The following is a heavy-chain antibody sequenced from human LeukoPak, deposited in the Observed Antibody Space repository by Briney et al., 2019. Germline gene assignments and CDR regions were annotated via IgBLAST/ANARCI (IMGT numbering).Heavy chain of an antibody. J-gene: IGHJ4*02. CDR1: GFSFSIYW. D-gene: IGHD1-26*01. CDR3: AKEFRGASDY. V-gene: IGHV3-7*03. Sequence: GGSLRLSCTASGFSFSIYWMSWVRQAPGKGLEWVAAIKEEGSEKYYVDSVKGRFTIFRDNAKKLLYLQMKSLRAEDTAMYSCAKEFRGASDYWGQGTLVTVSS. CDR2: IKEEGSEK.